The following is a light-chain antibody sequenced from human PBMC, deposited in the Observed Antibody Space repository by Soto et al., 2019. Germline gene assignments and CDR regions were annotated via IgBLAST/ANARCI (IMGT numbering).Light chain of an antibody. Sequence: QSVLTKSPSASASLGASVKLTCTLSSGHSSYAIAWHQQQPEKGPRYLMKLNSDGSHSKGDGIPDRFSGSSSGAERYLTISSLQSEDEADSYCTTWGTDIVVFGGGTKLTVL. J-gene: IGLJ2*01. CDR3: TTWGTDIVV. CDR2: LNSDGSH. V-gene: IGLV4-69*01. CDR1: SGHSSYA.